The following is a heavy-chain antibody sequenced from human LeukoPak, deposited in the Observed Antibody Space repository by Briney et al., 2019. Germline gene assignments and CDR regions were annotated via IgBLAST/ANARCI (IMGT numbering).Heavy chain of an antibody. CDR1: GDSISPYY. V-gene: IGHV4-4*07. D-gene: IGHD6-19*01. CDR3: ARVGAVAGPHDY. Sequence: PSETPSLTCTVSGDSISPYYWSWIRQPAGKGLEWIGRINISGSTNYNPSLKSRVTMSVDTSQNQFSLKLNSVTAADAAVYYCARVGAVAGPHDYWGQGTLVTVSS. J-gene: IGHJ4*02. CDR2: INISGST.